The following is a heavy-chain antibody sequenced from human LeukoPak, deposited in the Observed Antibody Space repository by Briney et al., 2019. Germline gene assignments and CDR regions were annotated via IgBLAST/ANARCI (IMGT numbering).Heavy chain of an antibody. V-gene: IGHV1-46*01. CDR2: IDPTGSGT. J-gene: IGHJ4*02. D-gene: IGHD3-16*02. Sequence: ASVKVSCKASGYTVTRNYMHWVRQAPGQGLEWMGIIDPTGSGTTYGQRFQGRLTMTTDTSTRTVYMELRSLTSADTAVYYCARGQGYTTSYFDFWGQGSLVTVSS. CDR3: ARGQGYTTSYFDF. CDR1: GYTVTRNY.